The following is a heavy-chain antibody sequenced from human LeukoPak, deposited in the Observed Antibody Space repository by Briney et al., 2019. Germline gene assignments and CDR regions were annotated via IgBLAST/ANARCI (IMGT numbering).Heavy chain of an antibody. D-gene: IGHD6-13*01. V-gene: IGHV1-18*01. CDR2: ISAYNGNT. CDR3: ARALDSSSWADY. Sequence: ASVKVSCRASGYTFTSYGISWVRQAPGQGLEWMGWISAYNGNTNYAQKLQGRVTMTTDTSTSTAYMELRSLRSDDTTVYYCARALDSSSWADYWGQGTLVTVSS. CDR1: GYTFTSYG. J-gene: IGHJ4*02.